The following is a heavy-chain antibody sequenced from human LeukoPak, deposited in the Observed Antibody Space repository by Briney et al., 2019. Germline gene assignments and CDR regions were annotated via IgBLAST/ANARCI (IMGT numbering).Heavy chain of an antibody. D-gene: IGHD2-2*01. J-gene: IGHJ4*02. CDR1: GFTFTTYS. CDR3: AKYGHCGSTSCYRYFDY. CDR2: ISGSGGST. Sequence: GGSLRLSCAASGFTFTTYSMNWVRQAPGKGLEWVSAISGSGGSTYYADSVKGRFTISRDNSKNALHLQMNSLRVEDTAVYYCAKYGHCGSTSCYRYFDYWGQGTLVTVSS. V-gene: IGHV3-23*01.